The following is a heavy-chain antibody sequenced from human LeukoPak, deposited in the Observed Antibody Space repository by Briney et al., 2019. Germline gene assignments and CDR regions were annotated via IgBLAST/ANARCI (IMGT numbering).Heavy chain of an antibody. CDR3: AKAVTPVISLQYFGY. CDR1: GGSISSSNW. Sequence: PSETLSLTCAVSGGSISSSNWWSWIRQPPGKGLEWIGEIYHSGSTNYNPSLKSRVTISVDKSKTQFSLKLSSVTAADTAVYYCAKAVTPVISLQYFGYWGQGTLVTVSS. D-gene: IGHD4-17*01. J-gene: IGHJ4*02. V-gene: IGHV4-4*02. CDR2: IYHSGST.